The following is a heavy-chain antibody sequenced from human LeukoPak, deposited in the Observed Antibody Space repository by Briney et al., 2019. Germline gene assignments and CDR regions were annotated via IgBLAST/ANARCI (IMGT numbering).Heavy chain of an antibody. CDR3: ARGPRDSSSRGYYMDV. CDR2: ISSSSSYI. V-gene: IGHV3-21*01. CDR1: GFTFSSYS. Sequence: GGSLRLSCAASGFTFSSYSMNWVRQAPGKGLEWVSSISSSSSYIYYADSVKGRFTISRDDAKNSLYLQMNSLRAEDTAVYYCARGPRDSSSRGYYMDVWGKGTTVTISS. D-gene: IGHD6-13*01. J-gene: IGHJ6*03.